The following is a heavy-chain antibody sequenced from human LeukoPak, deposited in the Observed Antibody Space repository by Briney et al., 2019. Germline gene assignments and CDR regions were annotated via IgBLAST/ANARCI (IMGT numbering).Heavy chain of an antibody. CDR1: GGSFSNYY. V-gene: IGHV4-59*01. CDR3: ARGARSYAPGV. J-gene: IGHJ4*02. D-gene: IGHD2-2*01. CDR2: IYYSGST. Sequence: SETLSLTCTVSGGSFSNYYWSWIRQPPGKGLEWIGYIYYSGSTNYNPSLKSRITISVDTSKNQISLKLSSVTAADTAVYYCARGARSYAPGVWGQGTLVTVSS.